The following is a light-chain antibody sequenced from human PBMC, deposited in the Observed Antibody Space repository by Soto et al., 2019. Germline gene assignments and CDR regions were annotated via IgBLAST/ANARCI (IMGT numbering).Light chain of an antibody. V-gene: IGLV2-14*01. CDR1: SSDVGGYNY. CDR2: EVS. J-gene: IGLJ1*01. CDR3: NSQRSSGTRV. Sequence: QPASVSGSPGQSITISCTGTSSDVGGYNYVSWYQHHPGKAPKLMIYEVSNRPSGVSNRFSGSKSGYTASLTISGLQAEDEADYYCNSQRSSGTRVFGTGTKLTVL.